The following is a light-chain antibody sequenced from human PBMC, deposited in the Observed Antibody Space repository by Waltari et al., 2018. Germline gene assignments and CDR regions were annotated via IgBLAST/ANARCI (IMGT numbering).Light chain of an antibody. V-gene: IGLV3-21*04. Sequence: SYVVTQPPSVSVAPGEPATLTCGGDNTGTSSVHCYPQKAGQAPVLVIFYDRDRPSGIPDRFAGSNAGNTATLTISRVEAGDEARYYCHVWHPHVDPGVFGTGTEVTVL. CDR1: NTGTSS. J-gene: IGLJ1*01. CDR2: YDR. CDR3: HVWHPHVDPGV.